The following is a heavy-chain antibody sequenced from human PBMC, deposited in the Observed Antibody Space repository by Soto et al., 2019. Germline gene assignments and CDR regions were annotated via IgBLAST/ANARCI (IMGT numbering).Heavy chain of an antibody. CDR2: ISSSGGST. D-gene: IGHD2-15*01. Sequence: GGSLTLSCAASVFTFSSNAMSWVRQAPGKGLEWVSGISSSGGSTYYADSVKGRFTISRDNSKNMLYLQMNNLRAEDTAVYYYAKAQGGSYFDYWGQGTLVTVSS. CDR1: VFTFSSNA. V-gene: IGHV3-23*01. CDR3: AKAQGGSYFDY. J-gene: IGHJ4*02.